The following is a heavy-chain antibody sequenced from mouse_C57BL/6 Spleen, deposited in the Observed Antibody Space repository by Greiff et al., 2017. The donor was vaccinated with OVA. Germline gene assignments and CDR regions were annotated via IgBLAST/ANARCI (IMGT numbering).Heavy chain of an antibody. V-gene: IGHV1-55*01. CDR3: ARRGGSYAMDY. Sequence: HVQLKQPGAELVKPGASVKMSCKASGYTFTSYWITWVKQRPGQGLEWIGDIYPGSGSTNYNEKFKSKATLTVDTSSSTAYMQLSSLTSEDSAVYYCARRGGSYAMDYWGQGTSVTVSS. CDR1: GYTFTSYW. J-gene: IGHJ4*01. CDR2: IYPGSGST.